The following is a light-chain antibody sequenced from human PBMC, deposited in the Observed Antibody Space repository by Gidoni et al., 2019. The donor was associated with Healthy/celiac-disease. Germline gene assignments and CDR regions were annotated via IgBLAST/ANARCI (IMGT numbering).Light chain of an antibody. V-gene: IGKV3-20*01. CDR1: QSVSSSY. Sequence: EIVLTQSPGTLSLSPGERATLSCRASQSVSSSYLAWYQQKPGQAPLLLIYGASSRATGIPDRFSGSVSGTDFTLTISRLEPEVFAVYYCQQYGSSLFGQGTKLEIK. CDR3: QQYGSSL. CDR2: GAS. J-gene: IGKJ2*01.